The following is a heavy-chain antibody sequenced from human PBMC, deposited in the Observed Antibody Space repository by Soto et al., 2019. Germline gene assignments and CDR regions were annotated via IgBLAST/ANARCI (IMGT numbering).Heavy chain of an antibody. CDR3: SRPEPLTAAGHY. CDR1: GGSISSYY. J-gene: IGHJ4*02. V-gene: IGHV4-59*12. Sequence: SSETLSLTCTVSGGSISSYYWSWIRQPPGKGLEWIGYIYYSGITNYNPSLKSRVTISVDTSKNQFSLQLSSMTAADTAVYYCSRPEPLTAAGHYWGQGTLVTVSS. CDR2: IYYSGIT. D-gene: IGHD6-13*01.